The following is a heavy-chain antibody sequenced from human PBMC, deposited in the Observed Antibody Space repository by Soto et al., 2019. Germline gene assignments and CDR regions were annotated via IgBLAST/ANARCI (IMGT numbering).Heavy chain of an antibody. V-gene: IGHV1-69*12. J-gene: IGHJ6*02. D-gene: IGHD1-7*01. CDR3: ARGDWNYGYYGMDV. CDR1: GGTFSSYA. CDR2: IIPIFGTA. Sequence: QVQLVQSGAEVKKPGSSVKVSCKASGGTFSSYAISWVRQAPGQGLEWMGGIIPIFGTANYAQKFQGRVTITEDESTTTAYTELSSLRSEDTAVYYCARGDWNYGYYGMDVWGQGTTVTVS.